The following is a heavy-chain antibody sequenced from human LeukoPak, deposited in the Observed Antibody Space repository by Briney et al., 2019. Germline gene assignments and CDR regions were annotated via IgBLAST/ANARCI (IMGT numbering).Heavy chain of an antibody. D-gene: IGHD3-22*01. J-gene: IGHJ4*02. CDR2: IYYSGST. CDR1: GGSISSGGHY. V-gene: IGHV4-31*03. Sequence: SQTLSLTCTVSGGSISSGGHYWSWIRQHPGKGLEWIGYIYYSGSTYYTPFLKSRVTISVDTSKNQFSLKLSSVTAADTAVYYCAAYSSGYHDYWGQGTLVTVSS. CDR3: AAYSSGYHDY.